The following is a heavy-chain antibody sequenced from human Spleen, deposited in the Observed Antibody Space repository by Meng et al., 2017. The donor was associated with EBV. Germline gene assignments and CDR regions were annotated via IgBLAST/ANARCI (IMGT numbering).Heavy chain of an antibody. CDR3: ADAMGGDDFRY. V-gene: IGHV1-8*01. CDR2: IHTNSGKN. J-gene: IGHJ4*02. CDR1: GYFCKYLY. Sequence: VEVGAPGAGAKTPAASVNSARKAAGYFCKYLYSYGVRQAPGQGLEWRGWIHTNSGKNEDQQMFQGIVIMASNSTISHAFMELSSLRVETTAMYCCADAMGGDDFRYWGQGALVTVSS. D-gene: IGHD3-16*01.